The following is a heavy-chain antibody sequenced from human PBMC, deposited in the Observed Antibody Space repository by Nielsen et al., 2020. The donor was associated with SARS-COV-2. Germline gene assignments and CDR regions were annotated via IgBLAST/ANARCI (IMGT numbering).Heavy chain of an antibody. D-gene: IGHD6-19*01. CDR2: INAGNGYT. Sequence: ASVKVSCKASGYRFTSYAIHWVRQAPGQGLESMGWINAGNGYTEYSQNSQGRVTITTDTSATTAYMEVRYLESEDTAVFYCARGGVNGWWDYWGQGTLVTVSS. V-gene: IGHV1-3*01. CDR3: ARGGVNGWWDY. J-gene: IGHJ4*02. CDR1: GYRFTSYA.